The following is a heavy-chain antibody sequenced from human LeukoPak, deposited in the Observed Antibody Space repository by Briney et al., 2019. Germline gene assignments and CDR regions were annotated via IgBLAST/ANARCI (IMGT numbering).Heavy chain of an antibody. CDR3: ARWLQLTHYFDC. V-gene: IGHV4-39*01. CDR1: GGSISSSSYY. J-gene: IGHJ4*02. Sequence: PSETLSLTCTVSGGSISSSSYYWGWIRQPPGKGLEWIGSIYYSGSTYYNPSLKSRVTISVDTSKNQFSLKLSSVTAADTAVYYCARWLQLTHYFDCWGQGTLVTVSS. CDR2: IYYSGST. D-gene: IGHD5-24*01.